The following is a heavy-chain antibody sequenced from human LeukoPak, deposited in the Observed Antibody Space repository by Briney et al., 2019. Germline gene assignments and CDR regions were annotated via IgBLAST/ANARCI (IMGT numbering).Heavy chain of an antibody. CDR2: ISAYNGNT. J-gene: IGHJ4*02. CDR3: VGGLRSSWDTFDY. CDR1: GGTFSSYA. V-gene: IGHV1-18*01. Sequence: ASVKVSCKASGGTFSSYAISWVRQAPGQGLEWMGWISAYNGNTNYAQKLQGRVTMTTDTSTSTAYMELRSLRSDDTAVYYCVGGLRSSWDTFDYWGQGTLVTVSS. D-gene: IGHD6-13*01.